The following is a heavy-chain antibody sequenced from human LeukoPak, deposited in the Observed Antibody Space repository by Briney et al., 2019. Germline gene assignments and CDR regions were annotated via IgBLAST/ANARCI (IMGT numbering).Heavy chain of an antibody. V-gene: IGHV4-31*03. CDR3: ARESGGYGDYHH. D-gene: IGHD4-17*01. CDR1: GGSISSGGYY. Sequence: SETLSLTCTVSGGSISSGGYYWSWIRQHPGKGLEWIGYIYYSGSTYYNPSLKSRVTISVDTSKNQFSLGLSSVTAADTAVYYRARESGGYGDYHHRGQGTLVTVSS. J-gene: IGHJ4*02. CDR2: IYYSGST.